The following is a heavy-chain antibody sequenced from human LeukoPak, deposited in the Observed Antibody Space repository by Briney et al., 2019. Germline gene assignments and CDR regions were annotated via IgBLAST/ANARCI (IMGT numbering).Heavy chain of an antibody. CDR3: ARLGGGDWGGNWFDP. CDR2: IYYSGST. CDR1: VGSISSSSYY. V-gene: IGHV4-39*01. D-gene: IGHD2-21*02. J-gene: IGHJ5*02. Sequence: WETLSLTCTVSVGSISSSSYYWGWIPQPPGKGLEWIGSIYYSGSTYYNPSLQSRVTISVDTSNNQFSLKLSSVTAADTAVYYCARLGGGDWGGNWFDPWGQGTLVTVSS.